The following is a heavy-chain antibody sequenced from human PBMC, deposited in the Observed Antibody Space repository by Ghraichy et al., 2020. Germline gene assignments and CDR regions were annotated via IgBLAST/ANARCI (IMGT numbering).Heavy chain of an antibody. D-gene: IGHD1-14*01. Sequence: GGSLRLSCAASGVTFYNYGFHWVRRAPGKGLEWVAHISFDGGQKDYSDSVKGRFTISRDNSKNTVFLHMNSLRTEDSAIYYCAKMKGLAGTSVYRYLDYWGQGTPVSVSS. CDR1: GVTFYNYG. V-gene: IGHV3-30*18. CDR2: ISFDGGQK. J-gene: IGHJ4*02. CDR3: AKMKGLAGTSVYRYLDY.